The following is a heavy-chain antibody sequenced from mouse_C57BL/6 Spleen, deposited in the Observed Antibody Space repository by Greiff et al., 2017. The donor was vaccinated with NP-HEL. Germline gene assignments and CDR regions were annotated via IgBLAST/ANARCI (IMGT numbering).Heavy chain of an antibody. CDR3: ARGPDGYYNY. Sequence: QVQLQQSGAELVKPGASVKLSCKASGYTFTSYWMQWVKQRPGQGLEWIGEIDPSDSYTNYNQKFKGKATLTVDTSSSTAYMHLSSLTSEDSAVYYCARGPDGYYNYWGQGTTLTVSS. D-gene: IGHD2-3*01. V-gene: IGHV1-50*01. J-gene: IGHJ2*01. CDR2: IDPSDSYT. CDR1: GYTFTSYW.